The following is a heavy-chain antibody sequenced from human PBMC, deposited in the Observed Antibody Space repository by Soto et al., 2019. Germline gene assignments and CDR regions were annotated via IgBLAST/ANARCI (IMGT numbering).Heavy chain of an antibody. Sequence: ASVKVSCKASGYTFTSYYMHWVRQAPGQGLEWMGIINPSGGSTSYAQKFQGRVTMTRDTSTSTVYMELSSLRSEDTAVYYCARETPLDILTGYYPHWGQGTLVTVSS. CDR3: ARETPLDILTGYYPH. CDR2: INPSGGST. D-gene: IGHD3-9*01. J-gene: IGHJ4*02. V-gene: IGHV1-46*03. CDR1: GYTFTSYY.